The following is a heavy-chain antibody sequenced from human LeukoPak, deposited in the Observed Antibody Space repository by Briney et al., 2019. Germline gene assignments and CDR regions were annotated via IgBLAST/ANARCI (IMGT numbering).Heavy chain of an antibody. Sequence: GSLRLSCAASGFAFSNAWMSWVRQAPGKGLEWVGRIKSKTDGGTTDYAAPVKGRFTISRDDSKNTLYLQMNSLKTEDTAVYYCTTDVDYGDYLRGAFDIWGQGTMVTVSS. CDR2: IKSKTDGGTT. CDR3: TTDVDYGDYLRGAFDI. V-gene: IGHV3-15*01. CDR1: GFAFSNAW. D-gene: IGHD4-17*01. J-gene: IGHJ3*02.